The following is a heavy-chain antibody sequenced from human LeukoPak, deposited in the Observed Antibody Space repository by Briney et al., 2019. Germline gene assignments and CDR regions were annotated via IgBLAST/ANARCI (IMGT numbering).Heavy chain of an antibody. CDR2: NSAYNGNT. J-gene: IGHJ4*02. V-gene: IGHV1-18*01. D-gene: IGHD3-9*01. Sequence: ASVKVSCKASGYTFTSYGISWVRQAPGQGLEWMGLNSAYNGNTNYAQKLQGRVTMTTGTSTSTAYMELRSLRSDDTAVYYYARISLHYDILTGYYISPWMDYWGQGTLVTVSS. CDR3: ARISLHYDILTGYYISPWMDY. CDR1: GYTFTSYG.